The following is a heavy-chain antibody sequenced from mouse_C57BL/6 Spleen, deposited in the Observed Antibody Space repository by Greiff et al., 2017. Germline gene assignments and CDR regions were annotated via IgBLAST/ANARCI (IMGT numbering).Heavy chain of an antibody. Sequence: QVQLQQPGAELVKPGASVKLSCKASGYTFTSYWMHWVKQRPGQGLEWIGMIHPNSGSTNYNEKFKSKATLTADKSSSTAYMQLSSLTSEDSAVYYCARTITTVVAEFAYWGQGTLVTVSA. CDR3: ARTITTVVAEFAY. V-gene: IGHV1-64*01. D-gene: IGHD1-1*01. J-gene: IGHJ3*01. CDR1: GYTFTSYW. CDR2: IHPNSGST.